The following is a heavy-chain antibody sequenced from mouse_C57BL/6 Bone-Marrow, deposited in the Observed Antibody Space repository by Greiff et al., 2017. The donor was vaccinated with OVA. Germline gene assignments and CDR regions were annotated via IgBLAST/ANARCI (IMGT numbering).Heavy chain of an antibody. V-gene: IGHV1-80*01. J-gene: IGHJ1*03. D-gene: IGHD1-1*01. Sequence: VQLQQSGAELVKPGASVKISCKASGYAFSSYWMNWVKQRPGKGLEWIGQIYPGDGDTNYNGKFKGKATLTADKSSSTAYMQLSSLTSEDSAVYFCARPIVATEWYFDVWGTGTTVTVSS. CDR1: GYAFSSYW. CDR3: ARPIVATEWYFDV. CDR2: IYPGDGDT.